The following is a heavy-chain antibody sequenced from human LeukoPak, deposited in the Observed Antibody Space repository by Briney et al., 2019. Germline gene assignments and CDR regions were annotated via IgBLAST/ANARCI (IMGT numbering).Heavy chain of an antibody. CDR2: IKEDGSRQ. D-gene: IGHD5-18*01. J-gene: IGHJ4*02. V-gene: IGHV3-7*01. CDR3: ARQLSSRARYYFDL. CDR1: GFTFRSHL. Sequence: GGSLRLSCVASGFTFRSHLMSWVRQAPGKGLEWVANIKEDGSRQNYADSVKGRLTTSRDNAKESLFLQLNSLTAEDSAVYYCARQLSSRARYYFDLWGQGALVTASS.